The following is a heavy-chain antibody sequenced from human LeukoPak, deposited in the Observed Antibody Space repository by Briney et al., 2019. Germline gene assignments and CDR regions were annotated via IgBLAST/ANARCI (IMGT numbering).Heavy chain of an antibody. J-gene: IGHJ4*02. D-gene: IGHD6-6*01. V-gene: IGHV4-39*01. CDR1: GGSISSGGYY. CDR3: ARHSVRSSSALDY. CDR2: IYYSGST. Sequence: SQTLSLTCTVSGGSISSGGYYWSWIRQHPGKGLEWIGSIYYSGSTYYNPSLKSRVTISVDTSKNQFSLKLSSVTAADTAVYYCARHSVRSSSALDYWGQGTLVTVSS.